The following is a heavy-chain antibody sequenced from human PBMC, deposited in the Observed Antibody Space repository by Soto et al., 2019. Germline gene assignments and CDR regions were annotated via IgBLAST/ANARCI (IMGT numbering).Heavy chain of an antibody. J-gene: IGHJ4*02. V-gene: IGHV3-74*01. Sequence: EVQLVESGGGLVQPGGSLRLSCAASGFTFNNYWMHWVRQAPGKGLVWVSRINIEGSTTDYADSVRGRFAISIDNAKNTLYLQINSLRDEDTAVYYCTRDRGGNFYGGFDYWGRGTLVTVSP. CDR2: INIEGSTT. CDR3: TRDRGGNFYGGFDY. D-gene: IGHD1-26*01. CDR1: GFTFNNYW.